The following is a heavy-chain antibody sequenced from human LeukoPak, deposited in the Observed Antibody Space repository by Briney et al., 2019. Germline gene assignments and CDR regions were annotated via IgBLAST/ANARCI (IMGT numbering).Heavy chain of an antibody. J-gene: IGHJ4*02. CDR1: GGSISSSSYY. CDR3: ARGSGWHPPLDY. CDR2: IYYSGST. Sequence: PSETLSLTCTVSGGSISSSSYYWSWIRQPPGKGLEWIGYIYYSGSTNYNPPLKSRVTISVDTSKNQFSLKLSSVTAADTAVYYCARGSGWHPPLDYWGQGTLVTVSS. V-gene: IGHV4-61*01. D-gene: IGHD6-19*01.